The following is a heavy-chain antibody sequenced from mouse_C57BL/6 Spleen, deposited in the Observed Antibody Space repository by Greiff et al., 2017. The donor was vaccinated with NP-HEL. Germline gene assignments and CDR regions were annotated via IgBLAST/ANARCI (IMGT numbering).Heavy chain of an antibody. CDR1: GYTFTSYG. Sequence: QVQLKESGAELARPGASVKLSCKASGYTFTSYGISWVKQRTGQGLEWIGEIYPRSGNTYYNEKFKGKATLTADKSSSTAYMELRSLTSDDSAVYFCARKDSNYYAMDYWGQGTSVTVSS. V-gene: IGHV1-81*01. CDR3: ARKDSNYYAMDY. CDR2: IYPRSGNT. J-gene: IGHJ4*01. D-gene: IGHD2-5*01.